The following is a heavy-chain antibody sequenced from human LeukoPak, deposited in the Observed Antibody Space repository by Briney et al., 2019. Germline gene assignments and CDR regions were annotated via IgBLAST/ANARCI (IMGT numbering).Heavy chain of an antibody. Sequence: GGSLRLSCAAYGFTFDDYAMHWVRQAPGKGLEWVSLISWDGGSTYYADSVKGRFTISRDNAKNSLYLQMNSLRAEDTAVYYCAKDSMSSGWSYYFDYWGQGTLVTVSS. J-gene: IGHJ4*02. CDR1: GFTFDDYA. CDR3: AKDSMSSGWSYYFDY. V-gene: IGHV3-43D*03. D-gene: IGHD6-19*01. CDR2: ISWDGGST.